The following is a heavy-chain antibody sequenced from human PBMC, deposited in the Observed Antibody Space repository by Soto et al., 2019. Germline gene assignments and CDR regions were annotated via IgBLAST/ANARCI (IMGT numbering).Heavy chain of an antibody. Sequence: QVQLQESGPGLVKPSGTLSLSCAVSGGSVSNNNWWSWVRQSPGNGLEWIGEIHHSGGTSYNPSHAKGATRSVDKAKNELSRRLNYVTAADTSVYYCTKNSAYALDYWGLGILGTVSS. V-gene: IGHV4-4*02. CDR2: IHHSGGT. J-gene: IGHJ4*02. CDR1: GGSVSNNNW. CDR3: TKNSAYALDY. D-gene: IGHD5-12*01.